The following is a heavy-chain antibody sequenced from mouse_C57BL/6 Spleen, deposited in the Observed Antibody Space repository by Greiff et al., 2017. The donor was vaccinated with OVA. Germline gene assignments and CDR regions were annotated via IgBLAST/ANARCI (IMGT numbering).Heavy chain of an antibody. D-gene: IGHD1-1*01. CDR3: ARNGVYAMDY. Sequence: EVQLVESGPGLVKPSQSLSLTCSVTGYSITSGYYWNWIRPFPENKLEWVGYISYDGSTNYHPSLKNRFSITRDTSKNQFFLKLNSVTTEDTATYYCARNGVYAMDYWGQGTSVTVSS. V-gene: IGHV3-6*01. CDR1: GYSITSGYY. J-gene: IGHJ4*01. CDR2: ISYDGST.